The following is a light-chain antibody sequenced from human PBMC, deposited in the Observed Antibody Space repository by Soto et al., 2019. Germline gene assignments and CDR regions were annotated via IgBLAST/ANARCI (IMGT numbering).Light chain of an antibody. V-gene: IGKV3-20*01. J-gene: IGKJ5*01. CDR2: DAS. CDR1: QSVSSSY. CDR3: QQYGSSPIT. Sequence: EIVLTQSPGTLSLSPGERATLSCRASQSVSSSYLAWYQQKPGQAPRLLIYDASNRATGIPARFSGDGSVTHFTLTISRLEAEDFVMYYCQQYGSSPITFGQGTRLEI.